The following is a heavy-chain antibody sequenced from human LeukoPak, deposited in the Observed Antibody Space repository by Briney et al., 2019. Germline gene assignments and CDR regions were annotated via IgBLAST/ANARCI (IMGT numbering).Heavy chain of an antibody. CDR1: GGSISSSSYY. CDR2: IYYSGST. J-gene: IGHJ4*02. Sequence: PSETLSLTCSVSGGSISSSSYYWGWIRQPPGKGLEWIGSIYYSGSTYYNPSLKSRVTISVDTSKNQFSLKLSSVTAADTAVYYCARRMGSSGYYPRPYFDYWDQGTLVTVSS. CDR3: ARRMGSSGYYPRPYFDY. V-gene: IGHV4-39*01. D-gene: IGHD3-22*01.